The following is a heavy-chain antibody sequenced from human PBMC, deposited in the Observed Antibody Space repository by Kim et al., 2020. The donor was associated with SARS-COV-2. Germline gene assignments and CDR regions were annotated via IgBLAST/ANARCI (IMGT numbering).Heavy chain of an antibody. Sequence: GGSLRLSCVVSGFTLADFGMNWVRQAPGQGLDWVSGISGGGDRTHYADSVKGRFIVSRDNSKDTLYLQMNNLRADDTAVYYCAKVLPTGYYYDFLGHGTL. CDR3: AKVLPTGYYYDF. V-gene: IGHV3-23*01. CDR2: ISGGGDRT. CDR1: GFTLADFG. J-gene: IGHJ5*01. D-gene: IGHD3-22*01.